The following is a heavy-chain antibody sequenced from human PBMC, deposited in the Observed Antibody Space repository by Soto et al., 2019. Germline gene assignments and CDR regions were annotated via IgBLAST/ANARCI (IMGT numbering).Heavy chain of an antibody. CDR3: ARGRPVPY. D-gene: IGHD3-10*01. J-gene: IGHJ4*02. Sequence: EVQLVESGGGLVQPGGSLRLSCAASGFTFSSYWMSWVRQAPGKGLEWVANVNQDGGEKFYVGSVKGRFTISRDNAMNALYLQMNGLRAEDRAVYYCARGRPVPYWGQGTLVTVSS. CDR1: GFTFSSYW. CDR2: VNQDGGEK. V-gene: IGHV3-7*01.